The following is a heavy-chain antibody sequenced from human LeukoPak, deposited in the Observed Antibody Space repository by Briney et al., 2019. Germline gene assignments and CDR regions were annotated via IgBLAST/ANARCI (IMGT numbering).Heavy chain of an antibody. V-gene: IGHV3-21*01. D-gene: IGHD2-2*02. Sequence: GGSLRLSCAASGLTFSSYTMNWVPQAPGKGLEWVSSITSSSSYIYYADSVKGRFTICRDNGKNSLYLQMNRLRAEDTAVYYCAKDQDCSSTSCYNAFDIWGQGTMVTVSS. CDR1: GLTFSSYT. J-gene: IGHJ3*02. CDR3: AKDQDCSSTSCYNAFDI. CDR2: ITSSSSYI.